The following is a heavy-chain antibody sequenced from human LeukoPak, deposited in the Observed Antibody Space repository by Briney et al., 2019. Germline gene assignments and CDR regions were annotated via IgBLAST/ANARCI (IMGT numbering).Heavy chain of an antibody. Sequence: GESLKISCKGSEHSFTSHWIGWVRQMPGKGLEWMGIIYPGDSDTRYSPSFQGQVTISADKFTSTAYLQWSSLKASATAMYYCARHEAGSPDYWGQGTLVTVSS. CDR3: ARHEAGSPDY. D-gene: IGHD6-13*01. J-gene: IGHJ4*02. V-gene: IGHV5-51*01. CDR1: EHSFTSHW. CDR2: IYPGDSDT.